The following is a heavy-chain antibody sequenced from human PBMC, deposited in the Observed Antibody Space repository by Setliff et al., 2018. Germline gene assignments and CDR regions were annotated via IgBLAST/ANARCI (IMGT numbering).Heavy chain of an antibody. J-gene: IGHJ5*02. V-gene: IGHV4-34*01. CDR1: GDSFSGYF. Sequence: KASETLSLTCAVYGDSFSGYFWTWIRQPPGKGLEWIGDNYNPSLKSRLTISVDTSKNQFSLSLSSVTAADTAVYYCAGGAFGSRWYVRPWFDPWGQGTLVTVSS. CDR3: AGGAFGSRWYVRPWFDP. D-gene: IGHD6-13*01.